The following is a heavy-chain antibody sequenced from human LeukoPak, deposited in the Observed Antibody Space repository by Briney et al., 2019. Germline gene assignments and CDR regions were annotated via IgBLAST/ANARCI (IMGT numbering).Heavy chain of an antibody. D-gene: IGHD1-26*01. J-gene: IGHJ4*02. Sequence: GGSLRLSCAASGFTFSDYYMSWIRQAPGKGLEWVSYISSSGSSISYADSVKGRFTISRDNAKNSLYLQMNSLRAEDTAVYYCARWAGAILTDYWGQGTLVTVSS. CDR3: ARWAGAILTDY. CDR1: GFTFSDYY. CDR2: ISSSGSSI. V-gene: IGHV3-11*04.